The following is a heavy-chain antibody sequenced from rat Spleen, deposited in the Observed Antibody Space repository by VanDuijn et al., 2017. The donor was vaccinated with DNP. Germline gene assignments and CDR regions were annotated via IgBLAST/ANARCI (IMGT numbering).Heavy chain of an antibody. Sequence: QVQLKESGPGLVQPSETLSLTCTVSGFSLTSYNVHWVRQPPGKGLEWMGVMWSGGSTDYNSALKSRLSISRDTSKNQVFLKMNSLQSEDTTTYYCARERAPNNNPYYFDCWGQGVMVTVSS. J-gene: IGHJ2*01. D-gene: IGHD1-10*01. CDR3: ARERAPNNNPYYFDC. CDR1: GFSLTSYN. CDR2: MWSGGST. V-gene: IGHV2-45*01.